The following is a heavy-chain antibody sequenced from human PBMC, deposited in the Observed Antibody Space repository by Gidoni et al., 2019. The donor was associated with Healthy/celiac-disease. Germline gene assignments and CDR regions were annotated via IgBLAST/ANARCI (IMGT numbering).Heavy chain of an antibody. CDR3: AKGGAYSSSWYYFDY. Sequence: QVQLVESGGGVVQPGRSLRLSCAASGFTFRSYGMHWVRQAPGKGLEWVAVISYDGSNKYYADSVKGRFTISRDNSKNTLYLQMNSLRAEDTAVYYCAKGGAYSSSWYYFDYWGQGTLVTVSS. D-gene: IGHD6-13*01. CDR2: ISYDGSNK. J-gene: IGHJ4*02. CDR1: GFTFRSYG. V-gene: IGHV3-30*18.